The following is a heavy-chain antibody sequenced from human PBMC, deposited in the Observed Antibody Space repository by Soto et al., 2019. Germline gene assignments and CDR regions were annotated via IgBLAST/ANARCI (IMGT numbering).Heavy chain of an antibody. CDR3: ARDRHCGGECKSYYYGMAV. CDR2: INPSGGST. V-gene: IGHV1-46*01. CDR1: GYTFTSYY. Sequence: ASVKVSCKASGYTFTSYYMHWVRQAPGQGLEWMGIINPSGGSTSYAQKFQGRVTMTRDTSTSTVYMELSSLRSEDTAVYYCARDRHCGGECKSYYYGMAVWGQGTTVTVSS. J-gene: IGHJ6*02. D-gene: IGHD2-21*01.